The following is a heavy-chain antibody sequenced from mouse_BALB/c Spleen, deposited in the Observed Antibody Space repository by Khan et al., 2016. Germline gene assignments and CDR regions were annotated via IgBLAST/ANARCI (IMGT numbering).Heavy chain of an antibody. CDR3: ERVFYDYAMDY. J-gene: IGHJ4*01. CDR2: ISSGGSST. D-gene: IGHD2-1*01. V-gene: IGHV5-9*02. CDR1: GFAFSSYD. Sequence: EVELVESGGGLVKPGGSLKLSCAASGFAFSSYDMSWVRQTPEKRLERVATISSGGSSTYYPDSVKGRFTISRANARDTLYLQMSSLRSEDSALDYCERVFYDYAMDYWGQGTSVTVSS.